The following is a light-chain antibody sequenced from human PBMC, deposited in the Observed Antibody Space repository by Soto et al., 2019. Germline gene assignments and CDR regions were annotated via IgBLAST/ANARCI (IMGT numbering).Light chain of an antibody. CDR1: SSDVGGHDY. Sequence: QSALTQPASVSGSPGQSVTISCTGSSSDVGGHDYVSWYQQHPDKAPKLIIYEVTKRPSGVSYRFSGSKSGNTASLTISGLQAEDEADYYCSSFTGYTTLGVFGTGTKLTVL. V-gene: IGLV2-14*01. J-gene: IGLJ1*01. CDR3: SSFTGYTTLGV. CDR2: EVT.